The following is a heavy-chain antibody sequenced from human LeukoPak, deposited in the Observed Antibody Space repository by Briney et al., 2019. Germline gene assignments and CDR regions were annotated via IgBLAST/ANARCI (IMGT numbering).Heavy chain of an antibody. V-gene: IGHV4-34*01. CDR3: ARAGWYHYFDY. J-gene: IGHJ4*02. CDR2: INHSGST. CDR1: GGSFSGYY. D-gene: IGHD6-19*01. Sequence: SETLSLTCAVYGGSFSGYYWSWIRQPPGKGLEWIGEINHSGSTNYNPSLKSRVTISVDTSKNQFSLKLSSVTAADTAVYYCARAGWYHYFDYWGQGTLVTVSS.